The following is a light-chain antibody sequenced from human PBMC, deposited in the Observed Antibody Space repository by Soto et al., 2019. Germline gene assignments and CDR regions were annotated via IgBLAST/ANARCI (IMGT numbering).Light chain of an antibody. J-gene: IGLJ2*01. CDR2: EDN. CDR1: SGCIASNS. Sequence: NFMLTQPHSVSESPGKTVIISCTRSSGCIASNSVQWYQQRPGSAPTTVIYEDNRRPSGVPDRFSGSTDGSSNSASLTISGLQTEDEADYYCQSYDSNTVVFGGGTKLTVL. CDR3: QSYDSNTVV. V-gene: IGLV6-57*04.